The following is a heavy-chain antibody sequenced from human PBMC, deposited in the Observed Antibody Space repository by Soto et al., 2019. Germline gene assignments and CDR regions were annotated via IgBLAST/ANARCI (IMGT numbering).Heavy chain of an antibody. J-gene: IGHJ4*02. V-gene: IGHV6-1*01. CDR3: GRGDTSGWSRGGFDY. D-gene: IGHD6-19*01. CDR1: GDSVSSNSAA. Sequence: SQTLSLTCAISGDSVSSNSAAWNWIRQSPSRGLEWLGRTYYRSKWYKDYAVSVKSRITINPDTSKNQFSLQLSSVTPEDTAVYYRGRGDTSGWSRGGFDYWGQGTLVTVSS. CDR2: TYYRSKWYK.